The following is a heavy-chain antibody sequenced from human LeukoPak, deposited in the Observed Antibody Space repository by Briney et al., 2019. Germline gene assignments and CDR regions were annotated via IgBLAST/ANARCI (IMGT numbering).Heavy chain of an antibody. V-gene: IGHV3-23*01. CDR2: ISGSGGST. CDR3: AKAAGSSYRNFDY. Sequence: PGGSLRLSCAASGFTFSSYAMSWVRQAPGKGLEWVSAISGSGGSTYYADSVKGRFTISRDNPKNTLYLQMNSLRAEQTAVYYCAKAAGSSYRNFDYWGQGPLVTVSS. CDR1: GFTFSSYA. J-gene: IGHJ4*02. D-gene: IGHD5-18*01.